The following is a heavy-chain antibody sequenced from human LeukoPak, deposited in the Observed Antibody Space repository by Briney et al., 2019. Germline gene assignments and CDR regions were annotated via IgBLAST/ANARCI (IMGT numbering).Heavy chain of an antibody. CDR2: ISWNSGSI. V-gene: IGHV3-9*03. Sequence: PGRSLRLSCAVSGFTFDDYAIHWVRQVPGKGLEWVSGISWNSGSIGYADSVKGRFTISRDNAKNSLYLQMNSLRAEDMALYYCAKGAWGTAAPDFDYWGQGTLVTVSS. J-gene: IGHJ4*02. CDR1: GFTFDDYA. D-gene: IGHD6-13*01. CDR3: AKGAWGTAAPDFDY.